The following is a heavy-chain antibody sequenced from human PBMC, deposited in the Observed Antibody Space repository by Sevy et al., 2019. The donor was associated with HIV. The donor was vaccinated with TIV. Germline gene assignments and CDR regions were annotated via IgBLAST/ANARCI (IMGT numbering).Heavy chain of an antibody. CDR1: GYTFSRSV. D-gene: IGHD6-19*01. CDR3: ARGRGIAVAGGGYYSDY. CDR2: ISTYNGKT. Sequence: GSVKVSCMASGYTFSRSVITWVRQAPGQGLEWMGWISTYNGKTNYAQKFHDRVTMTTDTSTNTAYMELRSLRSDDTAIYFCARGRGIAVAGGGYYSDYWGQGSLVTVSS. J-gene: IGHJ4*02. V-gene: IGHV1-18*04.